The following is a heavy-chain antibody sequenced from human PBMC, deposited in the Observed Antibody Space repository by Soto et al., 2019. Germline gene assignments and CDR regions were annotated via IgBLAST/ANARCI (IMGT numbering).Heavy chain of an antibody. CDR1: GFTMSNDTYY. Sequence: TLSLTCNVSGFTMSNDTYYWSWLRQSPGKGLEWIGNIHYGGTTSDTPSLKSRLTISVDTSTNQFSLRLTSVSAADTAVYFCARDYKHLKLRGWFGLWGQGTLVTVSS. J-gene: IGHJ5*02. V-gene: IGHV4-30-4*01. D-gene: IGHD1-1*01. CDR3: ARDYKHLKLRGWFGL. CDR2: IHYGGTT.